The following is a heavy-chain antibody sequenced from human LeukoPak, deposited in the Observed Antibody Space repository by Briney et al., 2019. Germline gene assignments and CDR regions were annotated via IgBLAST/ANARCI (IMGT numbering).Heavy chain of an antibody. D-gene: IGHD5-24*01. CDR1: GGFISSSSYY. J-gene: IGHJ4*02. Sequence: SETLSLTCTVSGGFISSSSYYWGWIRQPPGKGLEWIGSIYYSGSTYYNPSLKSRVTISVDTSKNQFSLKLSSVTAADTAVYYCARLDGYNQLYWGQGTLVTVSS. CDR3: ARLDGYNQLY. CDR2: IYYSGST. V-gene: IGHV4-39*01.